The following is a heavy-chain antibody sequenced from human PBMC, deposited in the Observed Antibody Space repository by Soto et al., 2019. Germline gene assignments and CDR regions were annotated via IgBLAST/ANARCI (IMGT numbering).Heavy chain of an antibody. J-gene: IGHJ4*02. CDR2: ISGTGDST. Sequence: EAQLVESGGGFVQPGGSLRLSCAASGFTFSAYAMSWVRQAPGKGLEWVSAISGTGDSTYYADSGKGRFTISRDNSRSTVYLQMYSLRVEDTAVYYCAKDRYSGYDSAYWGQGTLVTVSS. CDR3: AKDRYSGYDSAY. V-gene: IGHV3-23*04. D-gene: IGHD5-12*01. CDR1: GFTFSAYA.